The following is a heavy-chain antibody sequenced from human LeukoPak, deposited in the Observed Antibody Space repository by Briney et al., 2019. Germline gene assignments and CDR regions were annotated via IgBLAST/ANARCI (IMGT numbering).Heavy chain of an antibody. CDR3: AIPFGPPDIVVVVAAAGGAFDI. CDR2: ISGSGGNT. CDR1: GFTFSNYA. J-gene: IGHJ3*02. V-gene: IGHV3-23*01. Sequence: GGSLRLSCAASGFTFSNYAMTWVRQAPGKGLEWVSSISGSGGNTDYADSVKGRFTISRDNSKNTLYLQMNSLRAEDTAVYYCAIPFGPPDIVVVVAAAGGAFDIWGQGTMVTVSS. D-gene: IGHD2-15*01.